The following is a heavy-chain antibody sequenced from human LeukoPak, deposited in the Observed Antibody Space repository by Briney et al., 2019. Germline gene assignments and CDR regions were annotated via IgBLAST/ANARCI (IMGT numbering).Heavy chain of an antibody. J-gene: IGHJ5*02. CDR3: ARAVRGVIINWFDP. Sequence: KPSETLSLTCAVYGGSFSGYYWSWIRQPPGKGLEWIGEIDHSGSTNYNPSLKSRVTISVDTSKNQFSLKLSSVTAADTAVYYCARAVRGVIINWFDPWGQGTLVTVSS. D-gene: IGHD3-10*01. V-gene: IGHV4-34*01. CDR1: GGSFSGYY. CDR2: IDHSGST.